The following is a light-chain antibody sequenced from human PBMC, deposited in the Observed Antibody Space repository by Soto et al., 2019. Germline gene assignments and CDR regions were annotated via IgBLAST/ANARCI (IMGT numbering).Light chain of an antibody. V-gene: IGKV3-20*01. J-gene: IGKJ2*01. CDR1: QSVSSSF. CDR2: GAS. Sequence: EIVLTQSPGTLSLSPGERATLSCRASQSVSSSFLAWYRQKPGQAPRLLIYGASSRATGIPDRFSGSGSGTDFTLTISRLEPEDFAVYYCQQHDSSPRTFGQGTKLEIK. CDR3: QQHDSSPRT.